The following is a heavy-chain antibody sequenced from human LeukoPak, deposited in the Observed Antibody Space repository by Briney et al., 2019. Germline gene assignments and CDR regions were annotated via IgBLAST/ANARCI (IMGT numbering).Heavy chain of an antibody. D-gene: IGHD2-8*01. CDR3: ARGRSNGWFY. V-gene: IGHV4-61*02. CDR2: IYTSRST. Sequence: MRQPAGKGLERIGRIYTSRSTNYNPSLKCRVTISADTSKNQFSLKLNSVTAADTAVYYCARGRSNGWFYWGQGTLVTVSS. J-gene: IGHJ4*02.